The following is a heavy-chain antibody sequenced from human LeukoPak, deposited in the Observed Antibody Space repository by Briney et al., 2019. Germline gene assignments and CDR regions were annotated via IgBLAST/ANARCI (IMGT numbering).Heavy chain of an antibody. CDR2: INQDGGEK. Sequence: GGSLRLSCVASGCTFSRYWMTWVRQSPEKGLEWVANINQDGGEKQYADSVKGRFTTSRDNAENSLYLQMNSLRPEDTAIYHCARDPYNSGGYAAFDIWGQGTVVAVSS. D-gene: IGHD3-22*01. J-gene: IGHJ3*02. V-gene: IGHV3-7*01. CDR3: ARDPYNSGGYAAFDI. CDR1: GCTFSRYW.